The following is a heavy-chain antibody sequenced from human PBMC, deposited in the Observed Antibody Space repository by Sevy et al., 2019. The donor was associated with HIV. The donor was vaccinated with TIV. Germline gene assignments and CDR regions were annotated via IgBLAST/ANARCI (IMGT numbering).Heavy chain of an antibody. CDR3: ARGGYSYGYQAFDI. D-gene: IGHD5-18*01. CDR1: GGTLSSYA. J-gene: IGHJ3*02. V-gene: IGHV1-69*13. CDR2: IVPLFGTT. Sequence: ASVKVSCMDSGGTLSSYALSWVRQAPGQGLEWMGGIVPLFGTTNCAQNLQGRVTITADESTSTAYMDLSSLRSEDTAVYYCARGGYSYGYQAFDIWGQGTMVTVSS.